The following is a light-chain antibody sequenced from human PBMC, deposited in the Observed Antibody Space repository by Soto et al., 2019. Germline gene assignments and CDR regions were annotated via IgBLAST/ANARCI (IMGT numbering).Light chain of an antibody. V-gene: IGKV3-20*01. CDR3: QQYGSSPPRT. CDR1: QSVRSSY. J-gene: IGKJ1*01. Sequence: EIVLTQSPATLSLSPGERATLSCGASQSVRSSYLAWYQQKPGQAPRLLIYGASTRATDVPDRFSGSGSGADFTLSISRLEPEDFAVYYCQQYGSSPPRTFGQGTKVDIK. CDR2: GAS.